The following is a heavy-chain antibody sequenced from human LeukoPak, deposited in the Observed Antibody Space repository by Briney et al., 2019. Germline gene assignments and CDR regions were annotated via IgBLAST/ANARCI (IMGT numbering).Heavy chain of an antibody. CDR1: GFTFSNYA. CDR2: ISGYGGDT. CDR3: AKVASNSGKGGAFDI. V-gene: IGHV3-23*01. Sequence: PGGSLRLSCAASGFTFSNYAMSWVRQAPGKGLEWVSSISGYGGDTYYTDSVKGRFTISRDNSKNTLSLQINSLRAENTAIYYCAKVASNSGKGGAFDIWGQGTMVTVSS. D-gene: IGHD6-19*01. J-gene: IGHJ3*02.